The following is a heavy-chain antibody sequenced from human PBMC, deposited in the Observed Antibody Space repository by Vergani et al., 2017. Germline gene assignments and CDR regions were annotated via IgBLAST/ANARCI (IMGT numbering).Heavy chain of an antibody. CDR3: ARGQGLPTLSFDY. D-gene: IGHD6-19*01. Sequence: QVQLLQSGAEVGKPGASVKISCKASVYTFTAYYMHWVRQAPGQGLGWMGWINPNSGGTNYAQKFQGRVTMTRDTSISTAYMELSRLRSDDTAVYYCARGQGLPTLSFDYWGQGTLVTVSS. J-gene: IGHJ4*02. CDR1: VYTFTAYY. CDR2: INPNSGGT. V-gene: IGHV1-2*02.